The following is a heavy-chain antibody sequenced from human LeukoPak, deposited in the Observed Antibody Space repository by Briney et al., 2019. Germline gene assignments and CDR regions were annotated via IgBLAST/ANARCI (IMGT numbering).Heavy chain of an antibody. D-gene: IGHD4-17*01. CDR1: GFSFSSYG. CDR3: ARDHGDYSGKDY. J-gene: IGHJ4*02. Sequence: PGGSLRLSCAASGFSFSSYGMHWVRQAPGKGLEWVALIWGDGSNKFHADSVKGRFTISRDNSKNMLFLQMNSLRAEDTAVYFCARDHGDYSGKDYWGQGTLVTVSS. V-gene: IGHV3-33*01. CDR2: IWGDGSNK.